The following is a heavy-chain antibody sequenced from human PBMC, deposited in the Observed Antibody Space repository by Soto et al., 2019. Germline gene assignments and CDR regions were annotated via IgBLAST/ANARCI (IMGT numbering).Heavy chain of an antibody. V-gene: IGHV1-3*01. Sequence: ASVNVSCKASGYTFSGSVMHWVRQAPGQRLELMGWINADNGNTKYSQKFQDRVTITRXIXXXXAXMXLXXXXSEXTTVYYCATEIDATTVTSLDYWGQGTLVTVSS. CDR3: ATEIDATTVTSLDY. CDR1: GYTFSGSV. CDR2: INADNGNT. J-gene: IGHJ4*02. D-gene: IGHD4-17*01.